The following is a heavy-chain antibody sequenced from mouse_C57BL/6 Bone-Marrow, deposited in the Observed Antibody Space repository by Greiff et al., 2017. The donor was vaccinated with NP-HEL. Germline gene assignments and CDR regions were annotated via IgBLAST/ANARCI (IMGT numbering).Heavy chain of an antibody. D-gene: IGHD1-1*01. Sequence: VQLKESGAELVRPGASVKLSCTASGFTIKDDYMHWVKQRPEQGLEWIGWIDPENGDTDYAAKFQGKATLTADTASNTAYLQLSSLTSEYTAVYYCTTDTTVVPVDYWGQGTSVTVSS. CDR2: IDPENGDT. J-gene: IGHJ4*01. CDR3: TTDTTVVPVDY. V-gene: IGHV14-4*01. CDR1: GFTIKDDY.